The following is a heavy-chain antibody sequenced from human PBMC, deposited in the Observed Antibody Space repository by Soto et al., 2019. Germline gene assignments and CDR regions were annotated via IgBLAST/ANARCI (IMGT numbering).Heavy chain of an antibody. CDR2: IYYSGST. CDR3: AVDAGFWSGQGWFDP. D-gene: IGHD3-3*01. V-gene: IGHV4-31*03. Sequence: TSETLSLTCTVSGGSISSGGYYWSWIRQHPGKGLEWIGYIYYSGSTYYNPSLKSRVTISVDTSKNQFSLKLSSVTAADTAVYYCAVDAGFWSGQGWFDPWGQGTLVTVSS. J-gene: IGHJ5*02. CDR1: GGSISSGGYY.